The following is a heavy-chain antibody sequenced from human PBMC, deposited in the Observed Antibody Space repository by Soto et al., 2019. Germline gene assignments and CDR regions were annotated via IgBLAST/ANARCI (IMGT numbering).Heavy chain of an antibody. CDR3: ARASATDYDFWSGYRSFDAFDI. CDR2: IYHSGST. J-gene: IGHJ3*02. D-gene: IGHD3-3*01. Sequence: PSETLSLTCAVSGYSIISGHYWGWIRQPPGKGLEWIGSIYHSGSTYYNPSLKSRVSISVDTSKDDFPLKLNSVTAADTAVYYCARASATDYDFWSGYRSFDAFDIWGQGTMVTVPS. CDR1: GYSIISGHY. V-gene: IGHV4-38-2*01.